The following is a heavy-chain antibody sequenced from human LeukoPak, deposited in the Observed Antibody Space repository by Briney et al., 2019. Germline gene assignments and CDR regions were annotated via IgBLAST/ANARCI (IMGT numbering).Heavy chain of an antibody. CDR3: AIDCINGVCYTFDC. V-gene: IGHV3-30*02. J-gene: IGHJ4*02. Sequence: GGSLRLSCAASGFTFNNYGMHWVRQAPGKGLELVAFMRSDEGKKYYADSVKGRFTISRDNSKNTLYLQMNSLRAEDTAVYYCAIDCINGVCYTFDCWGQGTPVTVSS. D-gene: IGHD2-8*01. CDR2: MRSDEGKK. CDR1: GFTFNNYG.